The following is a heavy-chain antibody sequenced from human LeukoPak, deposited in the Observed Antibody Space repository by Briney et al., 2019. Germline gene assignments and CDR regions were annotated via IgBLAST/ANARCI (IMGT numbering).Heavy chain of an antibody. V-gene: IGHV3-9*01. CDR3: AKIRNVLLWFGELST. J-gene: IGHJ5*02. CDR1: GFTFDDYA. D-gene: IGHD3-10*01. Sequence: GGSLRLSCAASGFTFDDYAMHWVRQAPGKGLEWVSGISWNSGSIGYADSVKGRFTISRDNAKNSLYLQMNSLRAEDTAVYYCAKIRNVLLWFGELSTWGQGTLVTVSS. CDR2: ISWNSGSI.